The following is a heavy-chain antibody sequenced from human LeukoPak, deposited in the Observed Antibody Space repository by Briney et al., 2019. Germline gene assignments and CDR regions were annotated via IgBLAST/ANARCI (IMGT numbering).Heavy chain of an antibody. CDR2: IYPGDSDT. J-gene: IGHJ6*02. V-gene: IGHV5-51*01. CDR3: ARTGSGGSYQRGLRYGMDV. CDR1: GYIFTSYL. D-gene: IGHD2-15*01. Sequence: GESLNISCKCSGYIFTSYLIGLVRPMPGKGLEWVWIIYPGDSDTRYSPSFQGQVTISADKSISTAYLQWSSLKASDTAMYYCARTGSGGSYQRGLRYGMDVWGQGTTVTVSS.